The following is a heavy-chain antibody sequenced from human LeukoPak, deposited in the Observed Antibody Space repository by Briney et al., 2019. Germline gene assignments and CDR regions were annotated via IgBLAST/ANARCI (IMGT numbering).Heavy chain of an antibody. CDR3: ARSLRWELQYYFDY. J-gene: IGHJ4*02. CDR1: GGTFTSYA. V-gene: IGHV1-69*05. CDR2: IIPIFGTA. Sequence: ASVKVSCKASGGTFTSYAISWVRQAPGQGLEWMGGIIPIFGTANYAQKFQGRVTITTDESTSTAYMELSSLRSEDTAVYYCARSLRWELQYYFDYWGQGTLVTVSS. D-gene: IGHD1-26*01.